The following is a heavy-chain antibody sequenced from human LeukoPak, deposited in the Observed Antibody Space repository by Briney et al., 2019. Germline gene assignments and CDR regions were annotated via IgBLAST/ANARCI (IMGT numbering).Heavy chain of an antibody. V-gene: IGHV3-48*01. CDR2: INTGGRTM. J-gene: IGHJ5*02. Sequence: PGGSLRLSCAASGFTFTSYDMNWVRQAPGKGLVWVSYINTGGRTMYYADSVKGRFTISRDNAKNSLYLQMNSLRAEDTAVYYCARGPPLFDPWGQGTLVTVSS. CDR1: GFTFTSYD. CDR3: ARGPPLFDP.